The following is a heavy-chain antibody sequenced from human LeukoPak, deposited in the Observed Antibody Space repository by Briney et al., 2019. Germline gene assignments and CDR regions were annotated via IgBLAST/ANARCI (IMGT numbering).Heavy chain of an antibody. CDR3: VPSGYYNY. J-gene: IGHJ4*02. Sequence: SLRLSCAASGFTFDDYAMHWVQQAPGKGLEWVSGISWNSGSIGYADSVKGRFTISRDNAKNSLYLQMNSLRAEDTALYYCVPSGYYNYWGQGTLVTVSS. CDR1: GFTFDDYA. D-gene: IGHD3-22*01. CDR2: ISWNSGSI. V-gene: IGHV3-9*01.